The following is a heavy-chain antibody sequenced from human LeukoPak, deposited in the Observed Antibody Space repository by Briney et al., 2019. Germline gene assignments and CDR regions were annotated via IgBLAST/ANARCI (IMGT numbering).Heavy chain of an antibody. CDR3: AKYGSNSS. CDR1: GFTFDDYA. CDR2: ISWNSGSI. J-gene: IGHJ5*02. V-gene: IGHV3-9*01. Sequence: GRSLRLSCAASGFTFDDYAMHWVRQAPGKGLEWVSGISWNSGSIGYADSVKGRFTISRDNAKNSLYLQMNSLRAEDTALYYCAKYGSNSSWGQGTLVTVSS. D-gene: IGHD6-6*01.